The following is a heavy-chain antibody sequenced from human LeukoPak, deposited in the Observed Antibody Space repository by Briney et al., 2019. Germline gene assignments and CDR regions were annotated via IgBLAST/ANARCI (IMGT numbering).Heavy chain of an antibody. CDR1: GGSISSSSYY. V-gene: IGHV4-39*07. J-gene: IGHJ6*02. Sequence: SETLSLTCTVSGGSISSSSYYWGWIRQPPGKGLEWIGSIYYSGSTYYNPSLKSRVTISVDTSKNQFSLKLSSVTAADTAVYYCARDKSITMVRGVISYGMDVWGQGTTVTVSS. D-gene: IGHD3-10*01. CDR2: IYYSGST. CDR3: ARDKSITMVRGVISYGMDV.